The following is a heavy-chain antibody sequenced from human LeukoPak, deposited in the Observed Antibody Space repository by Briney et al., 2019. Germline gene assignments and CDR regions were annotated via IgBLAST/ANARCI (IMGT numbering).Heavy chain of an antibody. V-gene: IGHV1-2*02. J-gene: IGHJ6*02. CDR2: INPNSGGT. CDR3: AEALAPLGAAGTEYYYGMDV. D-gene: IGHD6-13*01. CDR1: GYTFTGYY. Sequence: GASVKVSCKASGYTFTGYYMHWVRQAPGQGLEWMGWINPNSGGTNYAQKFQGRVTMTRDTSISTAYMELSRLRSDDTAVYYCAEALAPLGAAGTEYYYGMDVWGQGTTVTVSS.